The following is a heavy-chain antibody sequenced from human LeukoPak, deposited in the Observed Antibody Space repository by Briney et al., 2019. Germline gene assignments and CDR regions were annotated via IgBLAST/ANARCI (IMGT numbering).Heavy chain of an antibody. J-gene: IGHJ4*02. D-gene: IGHD6-13*01. CDR2: IWYDGSNK. CDR1: GFTFSSYG. V-gene: IGHV3-33*06. Sequence: PGRSLRLSCAASGFTFSSYGMHWVRQAPGKGLEWVAVIWYDGSNKYYADSVKGRFTISRDNSKNTLYLQMNSLRAEDTALYYCAKDSGYSSSWYVFDYWGQGTLVTVSS. CDR3: AKDSGYSSSWYVFDY.